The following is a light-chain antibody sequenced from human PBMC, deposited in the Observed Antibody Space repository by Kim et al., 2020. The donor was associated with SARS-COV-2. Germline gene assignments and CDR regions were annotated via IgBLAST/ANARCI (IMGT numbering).Light chain of an antibody. V-gene: IGKV3-11*01. CDR1: QRISPS. CDR3: LQRSNWPLT. J-gene: IGKJ4*01. Sequence: FSPGESSTLSCRAHQRISPSLAGYQQKPGQSPSLLIYDASIRATGVPGRFSGSGSGTDFTLTISSLEPGDFAVYYCLQRSNWPLTFGGGTKVDIK. CDR2: DAS.